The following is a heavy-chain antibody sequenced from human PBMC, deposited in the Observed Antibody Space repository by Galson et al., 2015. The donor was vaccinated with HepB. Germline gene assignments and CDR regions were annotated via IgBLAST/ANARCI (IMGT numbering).Heavy chain of an antibody. CDR3: ATRGMRFPFDS. D-gene: IGHD1-14*01. J-gene: IGHJ4*02. V-gene: IGHV3-23*01. Sequence: SLRLSCAASGFTFSSYAMNWVRQAPGKGLEWVSTITAGGGNTYYADSVEGRFTISRDNSKSTLYLQMNSLRAEDTAVYYCATRGMRFPFDSWGQGTLVTVSS. CDR1: GFTFSSYA. CDR2: ITAGGGNT.